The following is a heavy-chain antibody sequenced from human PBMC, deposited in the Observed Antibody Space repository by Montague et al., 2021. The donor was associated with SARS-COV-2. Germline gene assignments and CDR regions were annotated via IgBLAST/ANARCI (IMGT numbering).Heavy chain of an antibody. CDR3: ARARTRITMIVVVIDAFDI. CDR2: IYYSGCT. D-gene: IGHD3-22*01. CDR1: GGSISSGGYY. J-gene: IGHJ3*02. Sequence: TLSLTCTVSGGSISSGGYYWSWIRQLPGKGLEWIGYIYYSGCTYYNPSLKSRVTISVDTSKNQFSLKLSSVTAADTAVYYCARARTRITMIVVVIDAFDIWGQGTMVTVSS. V-gene: IGHV4-31*03.